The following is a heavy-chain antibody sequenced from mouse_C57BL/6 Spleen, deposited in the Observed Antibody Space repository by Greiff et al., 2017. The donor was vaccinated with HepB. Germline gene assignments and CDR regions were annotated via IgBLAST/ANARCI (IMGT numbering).Heavy chain of an antibody. CDR2: ISYDGSN. CDR3: ARVEYYGSRGYFDY. CDR1: GYSITSGYY. D-gene: IGHD1-1*01. V-gene: IGHV3-6*01. Sequence: EVQRVESGPGLVKPSQSLSLTCSVTGYSITSGYYWNWIRQFPGNKLEWMGYISYDGSNNYNPSLKNRISITRDTSKNQFFLKLNSVTTEDTATYYCARVEYYGSRGYFDYWGQGTTLTVSS. J-gene: IGHJ2*01.